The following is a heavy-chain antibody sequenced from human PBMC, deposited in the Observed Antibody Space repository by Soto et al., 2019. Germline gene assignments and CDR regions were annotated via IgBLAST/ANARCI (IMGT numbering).Heavy chain of an antibody. CDR3: ARQGQQLGLDY. Sequence: CKGSGYSFTSYWIAWVRQMPGKGLEWMGIIYPGDSDTRYSPSFQGQVTISADKSIGTASLQWSSLRASDTAIYYCARQGQQLGLDYWGQGTLVTVSS. CDR1: GYSFTSYW. V-gene: IGHV5-51*01. J-gene: IGHJ4*02. CDR2: IYPGDSDT. D-gene: IGHD6-13*01.